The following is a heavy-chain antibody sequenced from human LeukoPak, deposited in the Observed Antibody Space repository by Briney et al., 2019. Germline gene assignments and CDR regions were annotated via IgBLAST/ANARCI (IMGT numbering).Heavy chain of an antibody. Sequence: GGSLRLSCAASGFAFRNYWMTWARHAPGKELEWVANIKQDGSGKYYVDSVRGRFTISRDNAKNSLFLQLSSLRGEDTAVYYCARGGEQWQVPVFFDYWGQGTLVTVSS. J-gene: IGHJ4*02. D-gene: IGHD6-19*01. V-gene: IGHV3-7*01. CDR3: ARGGEQWQVPVFFDY. CDR1: GFAFRNYW. CDR2: IKQDGSGK.